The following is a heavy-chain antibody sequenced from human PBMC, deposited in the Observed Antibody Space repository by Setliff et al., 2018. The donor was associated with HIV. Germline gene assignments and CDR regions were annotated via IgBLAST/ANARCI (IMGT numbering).Heavy chain of an antibody. Sequence: SETLSLTCTVSGASINNYYWNWIRQPPGKGLEWIGYIYLRGTTYYNPSLPYRGTTSYSPSLKCRVSILVDTSKNHFSLHLTSVTAADTAVYFCARERPPRGGWGDYFDSWGQGTLVTVSS. CDR1: GASINNYY. CDR2: IYLRGTT. D-gene: IGHD3-16*01. V-gene: IGHV4-59*01. J-gene: IGHJ4*02. CDR3: ARERPPRGGWGDYFDS.